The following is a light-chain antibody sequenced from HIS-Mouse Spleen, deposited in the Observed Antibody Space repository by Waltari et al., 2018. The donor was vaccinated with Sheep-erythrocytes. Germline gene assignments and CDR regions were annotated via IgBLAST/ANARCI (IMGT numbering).Light chain of an antibody. CDR2: GNS. CDR1: SSNIGAGYD. V-gene: IGLV1-40*01. J-gene: IGLJ3*02. CDR3: QSYDSSLSGWV. Sequence: GQRVTISCTGSSSNIGAGYDVHWYQQLPGTAPKLLIYGNSKRPPGVPDRFSGSKSGTSASLAITGLQAEDEADYYCQSYDSSLSGWVFGGGTKLTVL.